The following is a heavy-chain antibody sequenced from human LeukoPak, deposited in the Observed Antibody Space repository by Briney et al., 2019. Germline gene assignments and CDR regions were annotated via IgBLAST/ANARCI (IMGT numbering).Heavy chain of an antibody. D-gene: IGHD6-13*01. V-gene: IGHV3-48*04. CDR1: GFTFSSYA. CDR3: AKDPSSSYGWYWFDP. CDR2: ISSSGSTI. J-gene: IGHJ5*02. Sequence: GGSLRLSCAASGFTFSSYAMSWVRQAPGKGLEWVSYISSSGSTIYYADSVKGRFTISRDNAKNSLYLQMNSLRAEDTAVYYCAKDPSSSYGWYWFDPWGQGTLVTVSS.